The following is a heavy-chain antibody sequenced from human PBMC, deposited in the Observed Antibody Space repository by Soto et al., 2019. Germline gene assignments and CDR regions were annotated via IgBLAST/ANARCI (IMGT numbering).Heavy chain of an antibody. V-gene: IGHV3-43*01. D-gene: IGHD4-4*01. CDR3: AKGGEHYSISSHFDY. Sequence: GGSLRHSCAASGFRFGEYTMYLVRQSPRKGLEWVSRISWDGGKTFYADSVKGRFTISRDNRKNSLSLQMKSLTTEDSALYYCAKGGEHYSISSHFDYWGQGA. CDR1: GFRFGEYT. CDR2: ISWDGGKT. J-gene: IGHJ4*02.